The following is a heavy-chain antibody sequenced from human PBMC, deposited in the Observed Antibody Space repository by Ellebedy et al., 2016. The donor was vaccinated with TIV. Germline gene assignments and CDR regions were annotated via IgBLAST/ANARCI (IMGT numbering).Heavy chain of an antibody. Sequence: PGGSLRLSCAASGFSFSDYYMSWVRQAPGKGLEWVSSTNGGGDYTYYPDSVRGRFTISRDNSKHTLYLQMNNLRAEDTAVYYCAKMPTDSGDQVYFASWGQGTLVTVSS. D-gene: IGHD4-17*01. CDR1: GFSFSDYY. J-gene: IGHJ4*02. CDR3: AKMPTDSGDQVYFAS. V-gene: IGHV3-23*01. CDR2: TNGGGDYT.